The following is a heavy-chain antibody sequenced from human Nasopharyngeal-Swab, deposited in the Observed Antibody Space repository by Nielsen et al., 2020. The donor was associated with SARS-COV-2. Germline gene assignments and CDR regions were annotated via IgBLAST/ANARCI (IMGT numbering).Heavy chain of an antibody. CDR3: VRPGIAVAGTRWFDP. V-gene: IGHV3-23*01. CDR2: TGASGNGG. J-gene: IGHJ5*02. Sequence: GSSLKISCVASGFTFSSYAMSWVRQAPGKGLEWVSATGASGNGGYSTDSVRGRFIISRDNSKNTLYLQLNSLRAEDTALYYCVRPGIAVAGTRWFDPWGQGTLVTVSS. D-gene: IGHD6-19*01. CDR1: GFTFSSYA.